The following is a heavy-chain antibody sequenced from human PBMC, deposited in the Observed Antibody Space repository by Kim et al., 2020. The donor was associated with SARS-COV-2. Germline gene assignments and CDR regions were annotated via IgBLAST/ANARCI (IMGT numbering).Heavy chain of an antibody. CDR1: GGSISSGSYY. J-gene: IGHJ4*02. CDR2: IYTSGST. D-gene: IGHD3-10*01. CDR3: ARDHAFYYGSGSYYVFDY. V-gene: IGHV4-61*02. Sequence: SETLSLTCTVSGGSISSGSYYWSWIRQPAGKGLEWIGRIYTSGSTNYNPSLKSRVTISVDTSKNQFSLKLSSVTAADTAVYYCARDHAFYYGSGSYYVFDYWGQGTLVTVSS.